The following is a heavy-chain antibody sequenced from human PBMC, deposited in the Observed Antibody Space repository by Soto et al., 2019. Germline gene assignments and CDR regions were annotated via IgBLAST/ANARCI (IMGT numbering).Heavy chain of an antibody. CDR3: ARDKGRQQLGGNYYYGIDV. Sequence: QVQLVQSGAEVKKPGSSVTVSCKASGGTFGNSAISWVRQAPGQGLEWMGGIIPIFPIPDYAQKFQGRVTITADESTGTAYIELTSLRSEDTAVYYCARDKGRQQLGGNYYYGIDVWGQGTTVTVSS. CDR1: GGTFGNSA. CDR2: IIPIFPIP. D-gene: IGHD3-3*02. V-gene: IGHV1-69*12. J-gene: IGHJ6*02.